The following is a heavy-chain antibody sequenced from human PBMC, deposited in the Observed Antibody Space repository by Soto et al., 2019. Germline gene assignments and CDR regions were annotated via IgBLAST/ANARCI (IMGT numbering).Heavy chain of an antibody. V-gene: IGHV4-59*01. CDR3: AREEAWYSSSSLKGGWFDP. Sequence: SETLSLTCTVSGGSISSYYWSWIRQPPGKGLEWIGYIYYSGSTNYNPSLKSRVTISVDTSKNQFSLKLSSVTAADTAVYYCAREEAWYSSSSLKGGWFDPWGQGTLVTVSS. D-gene: IGHD6-6*01. CDR2: IYYSGST. CDR1: GGSISSYY. J-gene: IGHJ5*02.